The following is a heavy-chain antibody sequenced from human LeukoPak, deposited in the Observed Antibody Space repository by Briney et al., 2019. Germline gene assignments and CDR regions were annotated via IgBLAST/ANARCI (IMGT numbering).Heavy chain of an antibody. CDR1: GGTFSSYA. J-gene: IGHJ3*02. CDR3: ARERLQWLVTGDDAFDI. Sequence: ASVKVSCKASGGTFSSYAISWVRQAPGQGLEWMGWINTNTGNPTYAQGFTGRFVFSLDTSVSTAYLQISSLKAEDTAVYYCARERLQWLVTGDDAFDIWGQGTMVTVSS. D-gene: IGHD6-19*01. V-gene: IGHV7-4-1*02. CDR2: INTNTGNP.